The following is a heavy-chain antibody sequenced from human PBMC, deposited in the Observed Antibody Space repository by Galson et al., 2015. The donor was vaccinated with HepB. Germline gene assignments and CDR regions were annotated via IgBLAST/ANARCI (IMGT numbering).Heavy chain of an antibody. J-gene: IGHJ3*02. D-gene: IGHD3-3*01. CDR2: IYWDDDK. CDR1: GFSLSTSGVG. V-gene: IGHV2-5*02. Sequence: PALVKPTQTLTLTCTFSGFSLSTSGVGVGWIRQPPGKALEWLALIYWDDDKRYSPSLKSRLTITKDTSKNQVVLTMTNMDPVDTATYYCAHRRLKLEWFTSGFDIWGQGTMVTVSS. CDR3: AHRRLKLEWFTSGFDI.